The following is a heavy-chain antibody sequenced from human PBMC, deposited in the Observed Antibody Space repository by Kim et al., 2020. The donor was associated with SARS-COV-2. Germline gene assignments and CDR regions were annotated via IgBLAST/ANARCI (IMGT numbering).Heavy chain of an antibody. CDR3: ARDVGWFGETLDH. V-gene: IGHV3-49*04. Sequence: GGSLRLSCTASRFTFGDYTMSWVRQAPGKGLEWVGFIRSKAFGERTQYAASVNGRFTISRDDSRSIAYLQMNSLKTEDTAIYFCARDVGWFGETLDHWGQGTLVTVSS. D-gene: IGHD3-10*01. CDR2: IRSKAFGERT. CDR1: RFTFGDYT. J-gene: IGHJ4*02.